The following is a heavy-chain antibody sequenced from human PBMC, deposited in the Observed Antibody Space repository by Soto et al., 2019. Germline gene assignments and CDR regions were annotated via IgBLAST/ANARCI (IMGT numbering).Heavy chain of an antibody. Sequence: SVKVSCKASGGTFSSYAISWVRQAPGQGLEWMGGIIPIFGTANYAQKFQGRVTITADESMSTAYMELSSLRSEDTALYYCARGGAVDGSFRFNSGVKSYYNGMDGWGQETTVAIAS. CDR2: IIPIFGTA. CDR1: GGTFSSYA. D-gene: IGHD6-19*01. J-gene: IGHJ6*02. CDR3: ARGGAVDGSFRFNSGVKSYYNGMDG. V-gene: IGHV1-69*13.